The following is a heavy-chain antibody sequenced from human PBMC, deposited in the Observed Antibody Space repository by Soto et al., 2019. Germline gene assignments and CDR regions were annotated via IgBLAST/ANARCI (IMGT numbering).Heavy chain of an antibody. CDR2: ISAYNGNT. CDR3: ARERGSYACDY. J-gene: IGHJ4*02. D-gene: IGHD1-26*01. V-gene: IGHV1-18*01. Sequence: QVQLVQSGAEVKKPGASVKVSCKASGYTFTSYGISWVRQAPGQGLEWMGWISAYNGNTNYAQKLQGRVTMTTDTSTSPAYMERRSLRSDDPAVYYLARERGSYACDYWGQGTLVTVSS. CDR1: GYTFTSYG.